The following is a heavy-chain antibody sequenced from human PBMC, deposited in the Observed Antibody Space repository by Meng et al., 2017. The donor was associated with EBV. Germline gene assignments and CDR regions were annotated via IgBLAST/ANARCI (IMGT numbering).Heavy chain of an antibody. D-gene: IGHD3-10*01. CDR3: ASESGRGFTPDY. CDR1: GGTFRSDA. V-gene: IGHV1-69*01. CDR2: LIPMSDAP. Sequence: QVQLVQSGAEAKKPGSSVKASCKTSGGTFRSDAISWVRQAPGQGLEWMGGLIPMSDAPHYAQKFQGRVTITADESTSTHYMDLSGLRSEDTAVYYCASESGRGFTPDYWGQGTLVTVSS. J-gene: IGHJ4*02.